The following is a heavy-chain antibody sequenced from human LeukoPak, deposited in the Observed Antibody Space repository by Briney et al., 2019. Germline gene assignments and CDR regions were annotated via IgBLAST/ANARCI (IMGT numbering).Heavy chain of an antibody. CDR3: ARDNVGATLDY. Sequence: GGSLRLSCAASGFALRSYGMHWVRQAPGKGLEWVAITWYDGSKQYYADTVKGRFTISRDNSKNTLFLQIISLRAEDTAVYYCARDNVGATLDYWGQGTLVTVSS. D-gene: IGHD1-26*01. CDR1: GFALRSYG. V-gene: IGHV3-33*01. CDR2: TWYDGSKQ. J-gene: IGHJ4*02.